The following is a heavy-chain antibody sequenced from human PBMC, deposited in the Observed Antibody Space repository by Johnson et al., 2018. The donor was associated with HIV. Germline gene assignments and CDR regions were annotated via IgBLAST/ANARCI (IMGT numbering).Heavy chain of an antibody. V-gene: IGHV3-7*03. Sequence: VQLVESGGGLVQPGGSLRLSCAASGFTFSSYWMSWVRQAPGKGLEWVANIKQDGSEKYYVDSVKGRFTISRDNAKNSMSLQMNSLRAEDTAVYYCTTAVDGAPDAFDIWGQGTMVTVSS. CDR1: GFTFSSYW. CDR3: TTAVDGAPDAFDI. J-gene: IGHJ3*02. CDR2: IKQDGSEK. D-gene: IGHD4-17*01.